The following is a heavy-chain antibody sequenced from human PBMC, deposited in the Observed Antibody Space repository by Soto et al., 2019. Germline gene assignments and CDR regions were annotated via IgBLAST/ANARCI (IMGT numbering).Heavy chain of an antibody. CDR2: ISGSGGST. CDR1: GFTFSSYA. V-gene: IGHV3-23*01. CDR3: ARPPEGCTNGVCYFDY. D-gene: IGHD2-8*01. J-gene: IGHJ4*02. Sequence: GGSLRLSCAASGFTFSSYAMSWVRQAPGKGLEWVSAISGSGGSTYYADSVKGRFTISRDNSKNTLYLQMNSLRAEDTAVYCCARPPEGCTNGVCYFDYWGQGTLVTVSS.